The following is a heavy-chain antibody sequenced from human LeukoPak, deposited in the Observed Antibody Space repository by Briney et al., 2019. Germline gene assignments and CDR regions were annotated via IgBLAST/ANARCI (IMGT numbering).Heavy chain of an antibody. CDR3: ARGPIVGARNQIDY. CDR2: IYYSGST. Sequence: SETLSLTCTVSGGSISSYYWSWIRQPPGKGLEWIGYIYYSGSTNYNPSLKSRVTISVDTSKNQFSLKLSSVTAADTAVYYCARGPIVGARNQIDYWGQGTLVTVSS. CDR1: GGSISSYY. J-gene: IGHJ4*02. V-gene: IGHV4-59*01. D-gene: IGHD1-26*01.